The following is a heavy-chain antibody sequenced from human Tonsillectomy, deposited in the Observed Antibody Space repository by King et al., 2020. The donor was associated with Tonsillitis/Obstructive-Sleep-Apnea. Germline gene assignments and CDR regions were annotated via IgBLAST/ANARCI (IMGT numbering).Heavy chain of an antibody. D-gene: IGHD7-27*01. CDR1: GYTFTGYY. CDR2: INPNNGGT. V-gene: IGHV1-2*02. CDR3: ASNWGSPSNFEY. J-gene: IGHJ4*02. Sequence: QLVQSGAEVKKPGASVKVSCRASGYTFTGYYIHWVRQAPGQGLEWRGWINPNNGGTNYAQKFQGRVTLTRDTSISTAYMELSRLRSDDTAVYYCASNWGSPSNFEYWGQGTLVTVSS.